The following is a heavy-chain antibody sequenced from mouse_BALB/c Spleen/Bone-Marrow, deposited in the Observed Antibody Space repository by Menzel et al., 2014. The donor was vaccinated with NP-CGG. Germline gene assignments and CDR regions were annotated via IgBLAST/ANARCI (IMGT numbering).Heavy chain of an antibody. CDR1: GYTFTSYY. V-gene: IGHV1S81*02. Sequence: VKLMESGAELVKPGASVKLSCKASGYTFTSYYMYWVKQRPGQGLEWIGWINSSNGGTNFNEKFKSKATLTVDKSSCTAYMQLSSLTSEDSAVYYCTRSYCAKEGAWFAYWGQGTLVTVSA. J-gene: IGHJ3*01. D-gene: IGHD1-1*01. CDR3: TRSYCAKEGAWFAY. CDR2: INSSNGGT.